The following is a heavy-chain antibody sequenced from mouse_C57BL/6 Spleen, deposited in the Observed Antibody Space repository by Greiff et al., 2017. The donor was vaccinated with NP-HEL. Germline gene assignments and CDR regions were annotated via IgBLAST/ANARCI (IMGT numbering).Heavy chain of an antibody. V-gene: IGHV1-69*01. D-gene: IGHD1-1*01. CDR2: IDPSDSYT. J-gene: IGHJ4*01. CDR1: GYTFTSYW. Sequence: QVQLQQPGAELVMPGASVKLSCKASGYTFTSYWMHWVKQRPGQGLAWIGEIDPSDSYTNYNQKFKGKSTLTVDKSSSTAYMQLSSLTSEDSAVYYCARGDYGSGYYYAMDYWGQGTSVTVSS. CDR3: ARGDYGSGYYYAMDY.